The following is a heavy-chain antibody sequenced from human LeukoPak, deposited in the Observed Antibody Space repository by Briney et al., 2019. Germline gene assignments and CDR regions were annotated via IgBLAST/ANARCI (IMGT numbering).Heavy chain of an antibody. CDR2: ISAYNGNT. D-gene: IGHD6-6*01. Sequence: GASVKVSCKASGYTFTSYGISWVRQAPGQGLEWMGWISAYNGNTNYAQKLQGRVTMTTDTSTSTAYMELRSLRSDDTAVYYCAGMEYSSPSRTFGYWGQGTLVTVSS. J-gene: IGHJ4*02. CDR1: GYTFTSYG. CDR3: AGMEYSSPSRTFGY. V-gene: IGHV1-18*01.